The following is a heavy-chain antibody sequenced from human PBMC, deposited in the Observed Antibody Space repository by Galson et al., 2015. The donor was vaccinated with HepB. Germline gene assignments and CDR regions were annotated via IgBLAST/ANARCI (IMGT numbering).Heavy chain of an antibody. CDR1: GGTFSTSA. D-gene: IGHD6-13*01. CDR3: ARSQRQKLERFYYGMDV. J-gene: IGHJ6*02. Sequence: SCKASGGTFSTSAFSWVRQAPGQGLEWMGGIIPLFETPNYAQKFLGRITITADESTSTGYMELSGLRSQDTAVYFCARSQRQKLERFYYGMDVWGQGTTVTVSS. V-gene: IGHV1-69*01. CDR2: IIPLFETP.